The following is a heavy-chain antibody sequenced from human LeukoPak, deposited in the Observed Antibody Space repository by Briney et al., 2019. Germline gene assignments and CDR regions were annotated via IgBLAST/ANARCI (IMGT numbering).Heavy chain of an antibody. CDR2: TGSKANNYAA. D-gene: IGHD1-14*01. CDR3: ARSNQADDY. CDR1: GFIFSGSV. J-gene: IGHJ4*02. V-gene: IGHV3-73*01. Sequence: PGGSLRLSCAASGFIFSGSVIHWVRQASGKGLEWVGHTGSKANNYAAAYAASVKGRFTISRDDSKNTAYLQMSSLRAEDTGVYYCARSNQADDYWGQGTLVTVSS.